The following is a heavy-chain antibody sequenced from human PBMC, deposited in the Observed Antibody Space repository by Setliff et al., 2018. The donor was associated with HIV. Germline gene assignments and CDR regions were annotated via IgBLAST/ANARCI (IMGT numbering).Heavy chain of an antibody. CDR1: GDNVSSDRTA. D-gene: IGHD6-13*01. J-gene: IGHJ4*02. CDR2: THYRSRWYS. V-gene: IGHV6-1*01. Sequence: SQTLSLTCAISGDNVSSDRTAWNWIRQSPSRGLEWLGRTHYRSRWYSDYATFVKSRVTLSIDTSNNQFYLKLTSVTAADTAAYYCARVYSRSWFFFDHWGQGILVTVSS. CDR3: ARVYSRSWFFFDH.